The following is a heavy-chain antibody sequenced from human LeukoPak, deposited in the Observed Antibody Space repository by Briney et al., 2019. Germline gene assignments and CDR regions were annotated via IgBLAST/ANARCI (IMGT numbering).Heavy chain of an antibody. CDR3: ARERAGEDAFDI. CDR1: GFTFGSYE. Sequence: GGSLRLSCAASGFTFGSYEMNWVRQAPGKGLEWVSYITDSGSTIYYADSVKGRFTISRDNAKNSLYLQINSLRVEDTAVYYCARERAGEDAFDIWGQGTMVTVSS. D-gene: IGHD7-27*01. J-gene: IGHJ3*02. CDR2: ITDSGSTI. V-gene: IGHV3-48*03.